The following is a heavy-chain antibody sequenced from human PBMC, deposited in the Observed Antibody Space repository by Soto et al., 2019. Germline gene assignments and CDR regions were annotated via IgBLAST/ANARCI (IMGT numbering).Heavy chain of an antibody. V-gene: IGHV4-38-2*02. Sequence: SDTLSLTCTVPGDSIRSGSYWGWSRQPPGKGLEWIGSIYSTGNTYYNPSLNSQVTISVDTSKNQFSLNVISVTAADTAVYYCRRSSRYSTDVWGQGTTVT. J-gene: IGHJ6*02. CDR2: IYSTGNT. D-gene: IGHD6-13*01. CDR1: GDSIRSGSY. CDR3: RRSSRYSTDV.